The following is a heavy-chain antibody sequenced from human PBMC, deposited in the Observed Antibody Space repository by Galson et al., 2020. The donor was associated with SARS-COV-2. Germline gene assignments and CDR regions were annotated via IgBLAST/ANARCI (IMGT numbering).Heavy chain of an antibody. CDR1: GYTLTELS. Sequence: ASVKVSCKVSGYTLTELSMHWVRQAPGKGLEWMGGFDPEDGETIYAQKFQGRVTMTEDTSTDTAYMELSSLRSEDTAVYYCATSSAYYYDSSPSLFDPWGQGTLVTVSS. CDR2: FDPEDGET. CDR3: ATSSAYYYDSSPSLFDP. D-gene: IGHD3-22*01. J-gene: IGHJ5*02. V-gene: IGHV1-24*01.